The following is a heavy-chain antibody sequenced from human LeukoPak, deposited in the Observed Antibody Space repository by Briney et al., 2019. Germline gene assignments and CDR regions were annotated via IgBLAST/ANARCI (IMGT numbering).Heavy chain of an antibody. CDR1: GFTFSGYA. V-gene: IGHV3-23*01. CDR3: AKGKGDYYDSSGYYSYSDY. Sequence: GGSLRLSCAASGFTFSGYAMNWVRQAPGKGLEWVSAISGSGSTYYADSVKGRFTISRDNSKNTLYLQMNSLRAEDTAVYYCAKGKGDYYDSSGYYSYSDYWGQGTLVTVSS. CDR2: ISGSGST. D-gene: IGHD3-22*01. J-gene: IGHJ4*02.